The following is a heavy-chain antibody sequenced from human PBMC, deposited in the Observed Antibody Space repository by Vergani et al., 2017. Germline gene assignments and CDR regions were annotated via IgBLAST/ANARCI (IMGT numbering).Heavy chain of an antibody. CDR2: ISWNGGST. CDR1: GFTFEDSA. CDR3: ARDIGPGGGSELIS. V-gene: IGHV3-43D*03. J-gene: IGHJ5*02. Sequence: EVLLAESGGGVVQPGGSLRLSCAVSGFTFEDSAMHWFRQAPGKGLEWVSLISWNGGSTNYADSVKGRFTISRDNSKNSLYLQMNTLRAEDTALYYCARDIGPGGGSELISWGQGTLVTVSS. D-gene: IGHD2-15*01.